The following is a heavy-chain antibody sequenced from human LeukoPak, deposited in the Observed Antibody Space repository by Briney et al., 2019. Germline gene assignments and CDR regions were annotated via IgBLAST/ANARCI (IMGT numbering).Heavy chain of an antibody. CDR1: GGSFSGYY. CDR3: ARVGGLWFGESSHASFDY. D-gene: IGHD3-10*01. J-gene: IGHJ4*02. CDR2: INHSGST. V-gene: IGHV4-34*01. Sequence: SETLSLTCAVYGGSFSGYYWSWIRQPPGKGLEWIGKINHSGSTNYNPSLKSRVTISVDTSKNQFSLKLSSVTAADTAVYYCARVGGLWFGESSHASFDYWGQGTLVTVSS.